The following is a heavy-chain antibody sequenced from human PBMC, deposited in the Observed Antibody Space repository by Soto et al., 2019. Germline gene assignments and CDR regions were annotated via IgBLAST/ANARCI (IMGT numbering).Heavy chain of an antibody. CDR3: ARRTSGWYFDY. Sequence: GGSLRLSCTASGFTFSSYAMNWVRQAPGKGLEWVSVISGSGGSTYYADSVKGRFTISRDNSKNTLYLQMNSLRAEDTAVYYCARRTSGWYFDYWGQGTLVTVSS. J-gene: IGHJ4*02. CDR2: ISGSGGST. V-gene: IGHV3-23*01. D-gene: IGHD6-19*01. CDR1: GFTFSSYA.